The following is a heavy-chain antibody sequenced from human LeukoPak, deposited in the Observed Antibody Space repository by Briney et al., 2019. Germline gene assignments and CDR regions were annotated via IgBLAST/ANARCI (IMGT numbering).Heavy chain of an antibody. CDR3: ASMPYSHYSDSSGYHY. CDR1: GASISSSNYY. D-gene: IGHD3-22*01. Sequence: SETLSLTCTVSGASISSSNYYWAWIRQPPGKGLEWIGNIFYTGSTYYTPSLKSRVAISVDTSKNQFSLKLISVTAADTAVYYCASMPYSHYSDSSGYHYWGQGTLVSVSS. J-gene: IGHJ4*02. V-gene: IGHV4-39*07. CDR2: IFYTGST.